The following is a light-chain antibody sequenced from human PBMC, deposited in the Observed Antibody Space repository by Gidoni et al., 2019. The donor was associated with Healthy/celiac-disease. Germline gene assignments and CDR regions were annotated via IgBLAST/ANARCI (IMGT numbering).Light chain of an antibody. CDR3: QQYYSTPWT. V-gene: IGKV4-1*01. CDR2: WAS. CDR1: QSVLYSSNNKNY. J-gene: IGKJ1*01. Sequence: DIVMTHSPDSLAVSLGERATINCKSSQSVLYSSNNKNYLAWYQQKPGPPPKLLIYWASTRESGVHDRCSGSGSGTDFTLTISSLQAEDVAVYYCQQYYSTPWTFGQGTKVEIK.